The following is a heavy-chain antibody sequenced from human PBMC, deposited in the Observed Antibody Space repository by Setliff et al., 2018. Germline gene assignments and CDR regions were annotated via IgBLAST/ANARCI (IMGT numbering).Heavy chain of an antibody. J-gene: IGHJ4*02. CDR2: ISPYSGKT. CDR3: ARLVRYCTRTTCQRTPGAEY. CDR1: GYTFSDSG. D-gene: IGHD2-2*01. Sequence: ASVKVSCKASGYTFSDSGINWVRQAPGQGLEWVGWISPYSGKTYSAQRFQGRFTLTTNTSTTTAYMEVRSLTSDDTAVYYCARLVRYCTRTTCQRTPGAEYWGQGTLVTVSS. V-gene: IGHV1-18*04.